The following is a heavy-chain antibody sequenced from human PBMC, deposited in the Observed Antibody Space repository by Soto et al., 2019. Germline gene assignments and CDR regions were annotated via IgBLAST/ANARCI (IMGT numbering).Heavy chain of an antibody. CDR3: ARARGSSSWYSHWFDP. CDR2: IYYSGST. D-gene: IGHD6-13*01. J-gene: IGHJ5*02. Sequence: QVQLQESGPGLVKPSQTLSLTCTVSGGSISSGDYYWSWIRQPPGKGLEWIGYIYYSGSTYYNPSLKSRVTISVDTSKNQFSLKLSSVTAADTAVYYCARARGSSSWYSHWFDPWGQGTLVTVSS. CDR1: GGSISSGDYY. V-gene: IGHV4-30-4*01.